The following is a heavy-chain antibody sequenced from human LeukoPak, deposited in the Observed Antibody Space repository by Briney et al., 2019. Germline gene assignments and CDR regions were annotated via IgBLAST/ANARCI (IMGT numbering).Heavy chain of an antibody. CDR3: AKNTKYGDYFPDY. J-gene: IGHJ4*02. D-gene: IGHD4-17*01. CDR2: ISSSSSYI. CDR1: GFTFSSYS. Sequence: GGSLRLSCAASGFTFSSYSMNWVRQAPGKGLEWVSSISSSSSYIYSADSVKGRFTISRDNSKNTLYLQMNSLRAEDTAVYYCAKNTKYGDYFPDYWGQGTLVTVSS. V-gene: IGHV3-21*01.